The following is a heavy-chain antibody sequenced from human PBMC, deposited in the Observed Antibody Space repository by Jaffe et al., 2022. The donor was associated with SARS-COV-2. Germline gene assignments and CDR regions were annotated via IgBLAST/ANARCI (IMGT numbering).Heavy chain of an antibody. V-gene: IGHV3-33*01. CDR2: IWYDGSNK. CDR3: ARDGLGHDAFDI. D-gene: IGHD3-10*01. J-gene: IGHJ3*02. CDR1: GFTFSSYG. Sequence: QVQLVESGGGVVQPGRSLRLSCAASGFTFSSYGMHWVRQAPGKGLEWVAVIWYDGSNKYYADSVKGRFTISRDNSKNTLYLQMNSLRAEDTAVYYCARDGLGHDAFDIWGQGTMVTVSS.